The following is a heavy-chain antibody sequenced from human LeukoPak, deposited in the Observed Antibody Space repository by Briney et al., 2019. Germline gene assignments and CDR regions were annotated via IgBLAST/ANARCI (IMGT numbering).Heavy chain of an antibody. J-gene: IGHJ6*02. CDR3: ARWHCSSTSCQDYYYGMDV. CDR1: GFTFSSYE. CDR2: ISSRGSTI. Sequence: GGSLRLSCAASGFTFSSYEMNWVREAPGGGVEWGSYISSRGSTIYYADSVKGRFTISRENAKNSLYLQMNSLRAEDTAVYYCARWHCSSTSCQDYYYGMDVWGQGTTVTVSS. V-gene: IGHV3-48*03. D-gene: IGHD2-2*01.